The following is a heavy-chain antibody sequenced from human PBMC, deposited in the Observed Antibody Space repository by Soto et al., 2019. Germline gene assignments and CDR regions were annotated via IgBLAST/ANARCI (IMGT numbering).Heavy chain of an antibody. D-gene: IGHD2-2*01. CDR2: INSDGSST. CDR1: GFTFSSYW. Sequence: GGSLRLSCAASGFTFSSYWMHWVRQAPGKGLVWVSRINSDGSSTSYADSVKGRFTISRDNAKNTLYLQMNSRRAEDTAVYYCARDIVVVPAAMEAWGYYYYGMDVWGQGTTVTVSS. J-gene: IGHJ6*02. CDR3: ARDIVVVPAAMEAWGYYYYGMDV. V-gene: IGHV3-74*01.